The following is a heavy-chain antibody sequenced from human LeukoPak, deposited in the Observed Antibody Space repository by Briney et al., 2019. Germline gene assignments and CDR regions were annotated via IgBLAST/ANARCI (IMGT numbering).Heavy chain of an antibody. CDR2: TYYSGST. J-gene: IGHJ5*02. CDR3: ARPYYYDSRIDP. Sequence: SESLSLTCTVSGGSISSGDYYWSWILQPPGKGLEWIRYTYYSGSTYYNPSLKSRVTISVDTSNNQFSLKLTSVTAAVTAVYYCARPYYYDSRIDPWGQGTLVTVSS. D-gene: IGHD3-22*01. CDR1: GGSISSGDYY. V-gene: IGHV4-30-4*01.